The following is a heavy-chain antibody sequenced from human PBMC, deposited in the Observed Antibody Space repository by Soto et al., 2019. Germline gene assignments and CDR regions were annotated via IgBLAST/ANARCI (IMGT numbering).Heavy chain of an antibody. J-gene: IGHJ4*02. CDR1: GFTVSSNY. V-gene: IGHV3-66*01. D-gene: IGHD3-22*01. Sequence: EVQLVESGGGLVQPGGSLRLSCAASGFTVSSNYMSWVRQAPGKGLEWVSVIFSGGNTYYADSVKGRFTISRDNSNNTLYCQMNSVRAEDTAVYYCARDVRDSSGDPEYYFDYWGQGTLVTVPS. CDR2: IFSGGNT. CDR3: ARDVRDSSGDPEYYFDY.